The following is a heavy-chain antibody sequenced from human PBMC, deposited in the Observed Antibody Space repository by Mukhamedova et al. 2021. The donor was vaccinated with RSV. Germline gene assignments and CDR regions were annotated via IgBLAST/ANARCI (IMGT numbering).Heavy chain of an antibody. V-gene: IGHV1-2*02. D-gene: IGHD3-16*01. CDR3: ARRAYTSSSFVGDN. Sequence: GLEWMGWINPNSGDTNYAQKLHDRVTMTRDTSITTAYMELSRRTSDDTAVDYCARRAYTSSSFVGDNWGQGTMVTGAS. CDR2: INPNSGDT. J-gene: IGHJ4*02.